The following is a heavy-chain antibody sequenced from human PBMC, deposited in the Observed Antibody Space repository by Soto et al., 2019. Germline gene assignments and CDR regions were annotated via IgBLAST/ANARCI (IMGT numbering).Heavy chain of an antibody. CDR1: GFTFTSSA. CDR2: IAVGSDNT. Sequence: QMQLVQSGPEVKKPGTSVKVSCKTSGFTFTSSAIQWVRQARGQRLEWIGWIAVGSDNTNYAQKFQERVTMTRDLSTNTIYMDLSGLRSEDTAVYYCAASASFWQNYYYGAMDVWGQGTTVTVSS. V-gene: IGHV1-58*02. CDR3: AASASFWQNYYYGAMDV. J-gene: IGHJ6*02.